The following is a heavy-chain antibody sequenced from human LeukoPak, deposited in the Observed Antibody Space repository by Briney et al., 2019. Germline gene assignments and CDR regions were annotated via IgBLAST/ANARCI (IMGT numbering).Heavy chain of an antibody. CDR2: TYYRSKWYN. CDR3: ARTGLYCSGGSCYSDWFDP. D-gene: IGHD2-15*01. CDR1: GDSVSGNSAA. Sequence: SQTLSLTCAISGDSVSGNSAAWNWIRQSPSRGLEWLGGTYYRSKWYNDYAVSVKSRITINPDTSKNQFSLQLNSVTPEDTAVYYCARTGLYCSGGSCYSDWFDPWGQGTLVTVSS. J-gene: IGHJ5*02. V-gene: IGHV6-1*01.